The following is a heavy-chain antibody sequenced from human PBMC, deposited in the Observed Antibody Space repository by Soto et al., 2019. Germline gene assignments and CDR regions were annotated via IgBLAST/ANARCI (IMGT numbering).Heavy chain of an antibody. D-gene: IGHD6-19*01. V-gene: IGHV1-69*06. Sequence: SLKASYQRSGEAFRSYAITWERKDPGQGLEWMGGIIPIFGTANYAQKFQGRVTITADKSTSTAYMELSSLRSEDTAVYYCASSSSGWSDAFDIWVQGTMVTVSS. J-gene: IGHJ3*02. CDR2: IIPIFGTA. CDR3: ASSSSGWSDAFDI. CDR1: GEAFRSYA.